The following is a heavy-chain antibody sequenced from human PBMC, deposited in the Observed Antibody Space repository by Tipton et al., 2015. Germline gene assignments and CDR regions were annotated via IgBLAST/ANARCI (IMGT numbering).Heavy chain of an antibody. V-gene: IGHV4-59*08. J-gene: IGHJ4*02. Sequence: TLSLTCAVSAYSISSDYYWSWIRQPPGKGLEWIGYIYYSGSTNYNPSLKSRVTISVDTSKNQFSLTVTSVTAADTAVYYCARHKDSGTYPLDYWGQGTLVTVSS. D-gene: IGHD3-10*01. CDR1: AYSISSDYY. CDR2: IYYSGST. CDR3: ARHKDSGTYPLDY.